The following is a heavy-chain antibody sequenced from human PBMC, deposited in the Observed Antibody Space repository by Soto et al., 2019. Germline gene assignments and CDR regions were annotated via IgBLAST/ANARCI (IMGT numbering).Heavy chain of an antibody. CDR1: GFTFSSYG. J-gene: IGHJ4*02. CDR3: ARDYYESSGGFDY. D-gene: IGHD3-22*01. CDR2: IWYDGSNK. V-gene: IGHV3-33*01. Sequence: QVQLVESGGGVVQPGRSLRLSCAASGFTFSSYGMHWVRQAPGKGLEWVAVIWYDGSNKYYADSVKGRFTISRDNSKNTLYLQMNSLRAEDTAVYYCARDYYESSGGFDYWGQGTLVTVSS.